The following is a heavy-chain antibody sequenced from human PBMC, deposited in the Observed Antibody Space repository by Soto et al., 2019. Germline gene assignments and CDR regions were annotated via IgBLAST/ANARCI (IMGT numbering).Heavy chain of an antibody. CDR2: IIPIFGTA. D-gene: IGHD3-22*01. V-gene: IGHV1-69*13. Sequence: SVKVSCKASGGTFSSYAISWVRQAPGQGLEWMGGIIPIFGTANYAQKFQGRVTITADESTSTAYMELSSLRSEDTAVYYCARDHSITMIVVDYGMDVWGQGTTVTVSS. CDR1: GGTFSSYA. J-gene: IGHJ6*02. CDR3: ARDHSITMIVVDYGMDV.